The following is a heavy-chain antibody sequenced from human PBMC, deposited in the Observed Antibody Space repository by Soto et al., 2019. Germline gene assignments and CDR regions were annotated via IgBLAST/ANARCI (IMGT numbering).Heavy chain of an antibody. J-gene: IGHJ4*02. CDR1: GFTFSSYG. CDR2: ISYDGSNK. D-gene: IGHD6-13*01. Sequence: ESGGGVVQPGRSLRLSCAASGFTFSSYGMHWVRQAPGKGLEWVAVISYDGSNKYYADSVKGRFTISRDNSKNTLYLQMNSLRAEDTAVYYCAKDRGSSWLPRAWGQGTLVTVSS. V-gene: IGHV3-30*18. CDR3: AKDRGSSWLPRA.